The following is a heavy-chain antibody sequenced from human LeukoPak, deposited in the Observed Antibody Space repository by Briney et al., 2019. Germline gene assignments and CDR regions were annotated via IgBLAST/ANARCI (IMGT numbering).Heavy chain of an antibody. CDR1: GYPFTGYY. V-gene: IGHV1-2*06. Sequence: ASVKVSCKASGYPFTGYYMHWVRPAPGQGLEWMGRINPNSGGTNYSQKFQGRVTMTRDTSISTAYMELSRLRSDDTAVYYCAREHPPSFSRQQLPLEVDYWGQGTLVTVSS. CDR2: INPNSGGT. CDR3: AREHPPSFSRQQLPLEVDY. J-gene: IGHJ4*02. D-gene: IGHD6-13*01.